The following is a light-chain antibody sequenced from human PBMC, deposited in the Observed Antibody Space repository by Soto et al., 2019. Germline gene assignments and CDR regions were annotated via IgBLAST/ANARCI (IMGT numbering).Light chain of an antibody. CDR2: AAS. V-gene: IGKV1-27*01. J-gene: IGKJ2*01. CDR1: HDINNF. CDR3: QNYNSVPYT. Sequence: EIRLTQSPSSLSASVGDRVTIACRASHDINNFLAWFQQKPGKVPELLMYAASTSKSGVPSRFSGSGSGTDFTLTIDSLQPEDFATYFCQNYNSVPYTFGQGTNLEI.